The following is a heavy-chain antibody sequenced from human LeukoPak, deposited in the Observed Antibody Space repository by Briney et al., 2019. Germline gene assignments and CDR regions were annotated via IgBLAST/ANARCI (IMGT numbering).Heavy chain of an antibody. CDR1: GFTFSSYS. V-gene: IGHV3-21*01. CDR3: ARVGPWVNPDYYYYYMDV. J-gene: IGHJ6*03. Sequence: GRSLRLSCAASGFTFSSYSMNWVRQAPGKGLEWVSSISSSTSYIYYADSVKGRFTISRDNAKNSLYLQMIRLRAEDTAVYYCARVGPWVNPDYYYYYMDVWGKGTTVTDSS. D-gene: IGHD1-14*01. CDR2: ISSSTSYI.